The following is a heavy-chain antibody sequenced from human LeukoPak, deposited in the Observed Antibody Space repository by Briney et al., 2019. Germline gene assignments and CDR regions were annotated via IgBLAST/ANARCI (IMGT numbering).Heavy chain of an antibody. CDR1: GGSLSGYY. D-gene: IGHD5-18*01. CDR3: ASSAMGPQFDY. V-gene: IGHV4-34*01. CDR2: INHSGST. J-gene: IGHJ4*02. Sequence: SETLSLTCAVYGGSLSGYYWSWIRQPPGKGLEWIGEINHSGSTNYNPSLKSRVTISVDTSKNQFSLKLSSVTAADTAVYYCASSAMGPQFDYWGQGTLVTVSS.